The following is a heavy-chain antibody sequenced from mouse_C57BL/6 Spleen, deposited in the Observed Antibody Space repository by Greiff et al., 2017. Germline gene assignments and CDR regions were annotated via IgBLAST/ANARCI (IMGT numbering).Heavy chain of an antibody. V-gene: IGHV1-59*01. J-gene: IGHJ2*01. Sequence: VQLQQPGAELVRPGTSVKLSCKASGYTFTSYWMHWVKQRPGQGLEWIGVIDPSDSYTNYNQKFKGKATLTVDTSSSTAYMQLSSLTSEDSAVYYCARSYYYGSSPCDYWGQGTTLTVSS. D-gene: IGHD1-1*01. CDR3: ARSYYYGSSPCDY. CDR1: GYTFTSYW. CDR2: IDPSDSYT.